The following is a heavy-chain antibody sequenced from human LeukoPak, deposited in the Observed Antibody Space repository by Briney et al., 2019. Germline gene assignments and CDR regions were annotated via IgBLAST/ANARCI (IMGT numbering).Heavy chain of an antibody. CDR3: ARGQMVVVVVAATCFDP. V-gene: IGHV4-34*01. Sequence: SETLSLTCAVYGGSFSGYYWSWIRQPPGKGLEWIGEINHSGSTNYNPSLKSRVTISVDTSKNQFSLKLSSVTAADTAVYYCARGQMVVVVVAATCFDPWGQGTLVTVSS. CDR2: INHSGST. CDR1: GGSFSGYY. J-gene: IGHJ5*02. D-gene: IGHD2-15*01.